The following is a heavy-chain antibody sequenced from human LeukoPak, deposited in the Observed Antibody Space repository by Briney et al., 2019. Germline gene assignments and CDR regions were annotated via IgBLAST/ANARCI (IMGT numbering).Heavy chain of an antibody. Sequence: ASVKVSCKASGYTFTADYIHRVRHAPGQGLEWMGWFNPNSGGTNYAQEFQGMDTMTKDTSIIAAYMDLSRLRSHDMAWYYCAREYYFDNSGYDGVGDYWGQGTLVTVSS. V-gene: IGHV1-2*02. CDR2: FNPNSGGT. CDR1: GYTFTADY. D-gene: IGHD3-22*01. CDR3: AREYYFDNSGYDGVGDY. J-gene: IGHJ4*02.